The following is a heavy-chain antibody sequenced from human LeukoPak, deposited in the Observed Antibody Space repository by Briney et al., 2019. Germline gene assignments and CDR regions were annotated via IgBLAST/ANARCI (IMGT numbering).Heavy chain of an antibody. D-gene: IGHD6-19*01. Sequence: PGGSLRLSCAASGFTFSSYGMHWVRQAPGKGLEWVAVISYDGSNKYYADSVKGRFTISRDNSKDTLYLQMNSLRAEDTAVYYCAKDPPSGSSGWYYFDYWGQGTLVTVSS. J-gene: IGHJ4*02. CDR3: AKDPPSGSSGWYYFDY. CDR2: ISYDGSNK. V-gene: IGHV3-30*18. CDR1: GFTFSSYG.